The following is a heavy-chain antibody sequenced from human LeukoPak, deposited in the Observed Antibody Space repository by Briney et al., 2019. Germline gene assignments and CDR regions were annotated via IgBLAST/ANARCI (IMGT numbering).Heavy chain of an antibody. J-gene: IGHJ4*02. CDR1: GFTFSSYS. D-gene: IGHD3-3*01. CDR2: ISSSSSTI. CDR3: ASNFFWSGQYFDY. V-gene: IGHV3-48*02. Sequence: PGGSLRLSCAASGFTFSSYSMNWVRQAPGKGLEWVSYISSSSSTISYADSVKGRFTISRDNAKNSLYLQMNSLRDEDTAVYYCASNFFWSGQYFDYWGQGTLVTVSS.